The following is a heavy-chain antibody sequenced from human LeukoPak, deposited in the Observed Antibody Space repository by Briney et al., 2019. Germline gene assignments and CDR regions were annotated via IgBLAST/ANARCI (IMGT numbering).Heavy chain of an antibody. D-gene: IGHD3-22*01. J-gene: IGHJ4*02. CDR3: ARGTMIVETFDY. CDR1: GGSISSYY. Sequence: SETLSLTCTVSGGSISSYYWSWIRQPPGKGLEWIGYIYYSGSTNYNPSLKSRVTISVDTSKNQFSLKLSSVTAADTAVYYCARGTMIVETFDYWGQGTLVTVSS. CDR2: IYYSGST. V-gene: IGHV4-59*12.